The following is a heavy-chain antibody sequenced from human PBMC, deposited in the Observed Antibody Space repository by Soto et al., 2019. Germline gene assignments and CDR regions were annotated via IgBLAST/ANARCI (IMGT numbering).Heavy chain of an antibody. CDR1: GCTFTSYG. D-gene: IGHD3-22*01. J-gene: IGHJ4*02. Sequence: QVPLVQSGAEVKKPGASVKVSCKASGCTFTSYGISWVRQAPGQGLEWMGWISAYNGNTNYAQKLQGRVTMTTDTSTSTAYMELRSLRSDDTAVYYCARPGRAWYYDSSGYYEEGGPFDYWGQGTLVTVSS. CDR2: ISAYNGNT. V-gene: IGHV1-18*01. CDR3: ARPGRAWYYDSSGYYEEGGPFDY.